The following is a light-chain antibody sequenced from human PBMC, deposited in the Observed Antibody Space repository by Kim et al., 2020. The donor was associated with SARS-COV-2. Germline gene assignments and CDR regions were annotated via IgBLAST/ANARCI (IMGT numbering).Light chain of an antibody. Sequence: TVITPHHRSPGPIPARYGQWYPQGPGTAPTNIIYEDHRRPSGVPDRFSGSIDYSPNSASLTISGLKTEDEADYYCQSSEPSSHWVFGGGTQLTVL. CDR1: PGPIPARY. CDR2: EDH. CDR3: QSSEPSSHWV. J-gene: IGLJ3*02. V-gene: IGLV6-57*03.